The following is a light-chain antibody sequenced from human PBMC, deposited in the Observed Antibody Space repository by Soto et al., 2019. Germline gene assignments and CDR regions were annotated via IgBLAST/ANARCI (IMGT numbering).Light chain of an antibody. Sequence: DIQMWRSPSSLSASVGDRVTITCRASQTITTYLNWYQHKPGKAPKLLIYAAISLQSGVPSRLSGSGSGTDFTLTISSMQPEHFATYYCQQTYSTPHTLVQGTKVDIK. V-gene: IGKV1-39*01. CDR3: QQTYSTPHT. J-gene: IGKJ2*01. CDR1: QTITTY. CDR2: AAI.